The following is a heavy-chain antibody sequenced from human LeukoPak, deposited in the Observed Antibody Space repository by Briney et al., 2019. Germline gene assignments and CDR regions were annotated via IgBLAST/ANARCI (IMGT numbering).Heavy chain of an antibody. CDR3: VRVGYKLPYGYDYNYMDV. CDR1: GFTFSSYW. J-gene: IGHJ6*03. Sequence: GGSLRLSCAASGFTFSSYWMHWVRQAPGKGLVWVSRINTDGSSTSYADSRKGRFTPSRDNAKNPLYLRMNSLRAEAPAVDYCVRVGYKLPYGYDYNYMDVWGKGTTVTVSS. V-gene: IGHV3-74*01. CDR2: INTDGSST. D-gene: IGHD2-2*02.